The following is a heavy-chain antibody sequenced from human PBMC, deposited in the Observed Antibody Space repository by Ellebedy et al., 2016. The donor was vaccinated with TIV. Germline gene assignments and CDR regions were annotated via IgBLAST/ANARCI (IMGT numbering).Heavy chain of an antibody. Sequence: GESLKISCVASGFTFSSNWMHWVRQAPGKGLVWVSRINSDGSRSTYADSVKGRFTISRDDATNSVFLQMDRLRVEDTAVYYCAKCQIGYNSKEQFHFEYWGQGALVTVSS. D-gene: IGHD5-24*01. J-gene: IGHJ4*02. CDR2: INSDGSRS. V-gene: IGHV3-74*01. CDR3: AKCQIGYNSKEQFHFEY. CDR1: GFTFSSNW.